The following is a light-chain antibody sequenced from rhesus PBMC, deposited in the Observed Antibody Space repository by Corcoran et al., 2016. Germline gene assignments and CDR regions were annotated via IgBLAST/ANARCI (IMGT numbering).Light chain of an antibody. CDR2: RAS. J-gene: IGKJ4*01. CDR1: QGISNL. CDR3: QHHDNSPVT. V-gene: IGKV1-69*01. Sequence: DIQMTQSPSSLSASVGDRVTITCRASQGISNLLAWYQQKPGKAPKLLIYRASNLEGGVPSRVSGSGSGTDFTLTISSLQPDDIATYYCQHHDNSPVTFGGGTKVEIK.